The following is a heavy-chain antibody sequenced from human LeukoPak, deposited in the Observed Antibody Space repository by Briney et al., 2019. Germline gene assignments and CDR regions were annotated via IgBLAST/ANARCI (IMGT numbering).Heavy chain of an antibody. D-gene: IGHD3-10*01. V-gene: IGHV3-20*04. Sequence: PGGSLRLSCAASGFTFDDYGMSWVRQAPGKGLEWVSGINWSGGSTGYADSVKGRFTISRDNAKNSLYLQMNSLRAEDTALYYCARDLDRRLGLFGVYWGQGTLVTVSS. J-gene: IGHJ4*02. CDR3: ARDLDRRLGLFGVY. CDR1: GFTFDDYG. CDR2: INWSGGST.